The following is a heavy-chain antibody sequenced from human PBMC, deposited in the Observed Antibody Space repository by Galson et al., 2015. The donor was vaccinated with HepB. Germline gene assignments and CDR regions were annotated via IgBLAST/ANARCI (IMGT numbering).Heavy chain of an antibody. D-gene: IGHD2-2*02. J-gene: IGHJ3*02. CDR2: INQSGNT. CDR1: GGSFSDYY. Sequence: ETLSLTCAVYGGSFSDYYWNWIRQPPGTGLEWIGVINQSGNTNYNPSLKSRVSISVDTSKDQFSLELRSLAAADTAVYYCARGSCSRPTCYTKSHDAFDIWGQGTMVTVSS. V-gene: IGHV4-34*01. CDR3: ARGSCSRPTCYTKSHDAFDI.